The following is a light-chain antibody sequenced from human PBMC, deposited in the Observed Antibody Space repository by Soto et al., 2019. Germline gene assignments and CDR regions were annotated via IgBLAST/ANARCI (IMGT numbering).Light chain of an antibody. V-gene: IGKV3-11*01. CDR2: DAS. Sequence: EIVLTQSPATLSLSPGERATLSCRASQSVGGYLDWYQQKPGQAPSLLIYDASNRAIGIPARFSGSGSGTAFTLTISSLEPEDLAVYYCHQRSNWPPLTFGGGTKVEIK. J-gene: IGKJ4*01. CDR3: HQRSNWPPLT. CDR1: QSVGGY.